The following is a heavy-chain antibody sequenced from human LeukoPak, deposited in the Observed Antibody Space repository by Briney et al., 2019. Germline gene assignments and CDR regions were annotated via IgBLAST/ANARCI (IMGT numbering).Heavy chain of an antibody. CDR3: AKITATTRVVGYFQH. D-gene: IGHD4-17*01. CDR1: GFTFSSYS. V-gene: IGHV3-23*01. J-gene: IGHJ1*01. Sequence: GGSLRLSCAASGFTFSSYSMNWVRQAPGKGLEWVSAISGSGGSTYYADSVKGRFTISRDNSKNTLYLQMNSLRAEDTAVYYCAKITATTRVVGYFQHWGQGTLVTVSS. CDR2: ISGSGGST.